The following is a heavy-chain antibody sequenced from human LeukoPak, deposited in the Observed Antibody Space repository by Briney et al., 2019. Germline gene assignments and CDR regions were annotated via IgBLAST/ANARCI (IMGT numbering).Heavy chain of an antibody. CDR3: ARYGDYYFDY. V-gene: IGHV4-34*01. CDR1: GGSFSGYY. D-gene: IGHD4-17*01. J-gene: IGHJ4*02. Sequence: SETLSLTCAVYGGSFSGYYWSWIRQPPGKGLEWIGEINHSGSTNYNPSLKSRVTISVDTSKNQFSLKLSSVTAADTAVYYCARYGDYYFDYWGQGTLVTVSS. CDR2: INHSGST.